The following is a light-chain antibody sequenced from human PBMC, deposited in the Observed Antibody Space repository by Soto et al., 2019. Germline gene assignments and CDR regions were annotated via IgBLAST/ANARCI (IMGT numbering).Light chain of an antibody. V-gene: IGKV1-33*01. CDR3: QQYDDLPYT. J-gene: IGKJ2*01. Sequence: DIQMTQSPSSLSASVGDRVTIACQASDDINNYLSWFQQKPGKAPKLLIYDASKLEAGVPSRFSGSGSGADFTFTITSLQAEDTATYFCQQYDDLPYTFGQGTNLEIK. CDR2: DAS. CDR1: DDINNY.